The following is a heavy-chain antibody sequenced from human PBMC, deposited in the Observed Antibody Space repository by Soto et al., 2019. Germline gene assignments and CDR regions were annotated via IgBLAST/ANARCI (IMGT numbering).Heavy chain of an antibody. CDR2: INHSGST. CDR1: GGSFSGYY. Sequence: SETLSLTCAVSGGSFSGYYWSWIRQPPGKGLEWIGEINHSGSTNYNPSLKSRVTISVDTTKNQFSMKLSTVTAADTTVYYCARKVVQAAYGMDVWGQGTTVTVSS. CDR3: ARKVVQAAYGMDV. V-gene: IGHV4-34*01. J-gene: IGHJ6*02. D-gene: IGHD2-2*01.